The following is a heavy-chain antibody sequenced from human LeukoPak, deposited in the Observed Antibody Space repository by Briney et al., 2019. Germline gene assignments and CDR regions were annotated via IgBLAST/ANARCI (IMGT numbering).Heavy chain of an antibody. V-gene: IGHV4-4*02. J-gene: IGHJ3*02. CDR3: ARDPGGGYKDDALDI. Sequence: SETLSLTCAVSGGSITISSWWSWVRQPPGKGLQWIGESYHSGSTTYNPSLKSRVTISLDKSKNQFSLKMSSVTAADTAVYYCARDPGGGYKDDALDIWGQGTMVIVSS. CDR2: SYHSGST. D-gene: IGHD3-16*01. CDR1: GGSITISSW.